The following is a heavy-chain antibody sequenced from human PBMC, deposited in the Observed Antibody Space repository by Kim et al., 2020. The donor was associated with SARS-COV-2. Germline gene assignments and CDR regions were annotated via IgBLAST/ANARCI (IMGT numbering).Heavy chain of an antibody. V-gene: IGHV3-23*01. D-gene: IGHD2-8*02. J-gene: IGHJ4*02. CDR1: GFTFSDHA. CDR3: AKSDCAGGTCFLINY. CDR2: IGGSYGTT. Sequence: GGSLRLSCAASGFTFSDHAMNWVRQAPGRGLEWVSGIGGSYGTTYYADSVKGRFTISRDNSRNTLFLLMNALRAEDTAIYYCAKSDCAGGTCFLINYWGQGTLVTVSS.